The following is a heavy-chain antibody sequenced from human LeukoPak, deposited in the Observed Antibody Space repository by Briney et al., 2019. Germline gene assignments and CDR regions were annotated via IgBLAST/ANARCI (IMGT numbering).Heavy chain of an antibody. CDR2: IYYSGST. J-gene: IGHJ4*02. Sequence: SQTLSLTCTVSGGSISSGDYYWSWIRQPPGKGLEWIGYIYYSGSTYYNPSLKSRVTISVDTSKNQFSLKLSSVTAADTAVYYCARTVRRRAEYQLLLYYFDYWGQGTLVTVSS. V-gene: IGHV4-30-4*08. D-gene: IGHD2-2*01. CDR1: GGSISSGDYY. CDR3: ARTVRRRAEYQLLLYYFDY.